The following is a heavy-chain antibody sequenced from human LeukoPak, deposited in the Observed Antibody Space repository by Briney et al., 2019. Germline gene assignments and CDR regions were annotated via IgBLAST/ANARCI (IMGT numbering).Heavy chain of an antibody. CDR3: ARHRVEMAKTIPGDY. CDR2: IYPGDSDT. J-gene: IGHJ4*02. Sequence: GESLKISCKGSGYSFTSYWIGWVRQMPGKGLEWMGIIYPGDSDTRYSPSFQGQVTISADKSISTAYLQWSSLKASDTAMYYCARHRVEMAKTIPGDYWGQGTLVTVSS. CDR1: GYSFTSYW. D-gene: IGHD5-24*01. V-gene: IGHV5-51*01.